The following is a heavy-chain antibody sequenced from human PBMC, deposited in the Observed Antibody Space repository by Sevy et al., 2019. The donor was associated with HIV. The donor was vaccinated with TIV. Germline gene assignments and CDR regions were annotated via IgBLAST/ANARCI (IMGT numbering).Heavy chain of an antibody. CDR2: ISYDGSNK. J-gene: IGHJ4*02. V-gene: IGHV3-30*18. CDR1: GFTFSSYG. CDR3: AKEQSLVLEEGY. D-gene: IGHD3-9*01. Sequence: GGSRRLSCAASGFTFSSYGMHWVRQAPGKGLEWVAVISYDGSNKYYADSVKGRFTISRDNSKNTLYLQMNSLRAEDTAVYYCAKEQSLVLEEGYWGQGTLVTVSS.